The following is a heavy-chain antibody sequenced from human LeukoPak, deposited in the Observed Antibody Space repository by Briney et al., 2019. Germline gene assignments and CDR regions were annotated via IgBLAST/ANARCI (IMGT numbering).Heavy chain of an antibody. J-gene: IGHJ4*02. CDR2: IKQDGSEK. CDR1: GFTFSSYW. Sequence: GGSLRLSCAASGFTFSSYWMSWVRQAPGKGLEWVANIKQDGSEKYYVDSVKGRFTISRDNAKNSLYLQMNSLRAEDTAVYYCARGSSSGWPRLKYWGQGTLVTVSS. CDR3: ARGSSSGWPRLKY. V-gene: IGHV3-7*03. D-gene: IGHD6-19*01.